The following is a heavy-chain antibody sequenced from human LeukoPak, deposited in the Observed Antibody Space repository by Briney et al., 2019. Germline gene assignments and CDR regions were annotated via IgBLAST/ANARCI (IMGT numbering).Heavy chain of an antibody. Sequence: TGGSLRLSCAASGFSVSSNYMTWVRQAPGKGLEWVSVIYSGGSTYYADSVKGRFTISRDSSKNTLYLQMNTLRAEDTAVYYCARAHYGSGSYGLDYWGRGTLVTVSS. J-gene: IGHJ4*02. D-gene: IGHD3-10*01. CDR3: ARAHYGSGSYGLDY. V-gene: IGHV3-53*01. CDR1: GFSVSSNY. CDR2: IYSGGST.